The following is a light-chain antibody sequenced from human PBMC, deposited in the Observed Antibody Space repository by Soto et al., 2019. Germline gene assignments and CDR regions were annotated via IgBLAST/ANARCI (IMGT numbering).Light chain of an antibody. CDR2: GAS. V-gene: IGKV3-20*01. CDR1: PSVSGRY. CDR3: QQYGGSPPYT. J-gene: IGKJ2*01. Sequence: DIVLTQSPGTLSLSPGERATLSCRASPSVSGRYLAWYQQKPGQAPRLLIYGASGRATGIPDRFSGSGSGRDFTLTISRREAEEDSVYYCQQYGGSPPYTLGQGTKVEMK.